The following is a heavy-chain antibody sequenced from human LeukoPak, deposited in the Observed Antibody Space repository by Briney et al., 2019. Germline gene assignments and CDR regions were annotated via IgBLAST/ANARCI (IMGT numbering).Heavy chain of an antibody. CDR2: INHSGST. V-gene: IGHV4-34*01. CDR1: TASISGYY. J-gene: IGHJ5*02. D-gene: IGHD4-23*01. CDR3: ARRGIPTVVTPISNWFDP. Sequence: SETLSLTCTVSTASISGYYWNWIRQPPGKGLEWIGEINHSGSTNYNPSLKSRVIISVDTSKNQFSLKLSSVTAADTAVYYCARRGIPTVVTPISNWFDPWGQGTLVTVSS.